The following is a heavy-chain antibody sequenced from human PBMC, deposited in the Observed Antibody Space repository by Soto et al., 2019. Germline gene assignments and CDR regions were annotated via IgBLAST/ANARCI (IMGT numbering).Heavy chain of an antibody. J-gene: IGHJ6*03. CDR1: GYSFTGYY. D-gene: IGHD6-13*01. CDR2: INPNSGGT. CDR3: ARGAAAAPKPDYYYYYYMDV. Sequence: ASVKVSCKASGYSFTGYYMHWVRQAPGQGLEWMGWINPNSGGTNYAQKFQGWVTMTRDTSISTAYMELSRLRSDDTAVYYCARGAAAAPKPDYYYYYYMDVWGEGTTVTVSS. V-gene: IGHV1-2*04.